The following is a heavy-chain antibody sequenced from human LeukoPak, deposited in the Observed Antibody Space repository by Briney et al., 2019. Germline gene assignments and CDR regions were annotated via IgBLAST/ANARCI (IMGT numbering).Heavy chain of an antibody. J-gene: IGHJ3*02. V-gene: IGHV4-59*08. CDR1: GGSISSYN. CDR3: ARQNSGRYLNPLDI. D-gene: IGHD1-26*01. Sequence: PSETLSLTCTVSGGSISSYNWSWIRQPPGKGLEWIGYIYYTGSTNYNPSPMSRVAFPVATSKTQISLKLRSMAAAATAVYCCARQNSGRYLNPLDIWGQGTVVTVSS. CDR2: IYYTGST.